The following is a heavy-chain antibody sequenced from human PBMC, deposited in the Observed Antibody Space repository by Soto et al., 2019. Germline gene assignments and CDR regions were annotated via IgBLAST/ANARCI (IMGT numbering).Heavy chain of an antibody. CDR3: ARSSMIVGFDY. D-gene: IGHD3-22*01. Sequence: SETLSLTCVVSGGSISSNNWWNWVRQPPGKGLEWIGEIYHSGSTNYNPSLKSRVTISVDKSKNQFSLKLSSVTAADTAVYYCARSSMIVGFDYWGQGTLVTVSS. CDR1: GGSISSNNW. CDR2: IYHSGST. J-gene: IGHJ4*02. V-gene: IGHV4-4*02.